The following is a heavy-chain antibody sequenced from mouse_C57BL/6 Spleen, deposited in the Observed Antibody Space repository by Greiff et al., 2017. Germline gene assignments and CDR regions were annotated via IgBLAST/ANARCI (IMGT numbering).Heavy chain of an antibody. CDR2: IDPSDSYT. CDR1: GYTFTSYW. CDR3: ARKGRYPYGGFDY. J-gene: IGHJ2*01. Sequence: QVQLQQPGAELVMPGASVKLSCKASGYTFTSYWMHWVKQRPGQGLEWIGEIDPSDSYTKYNQKFKGKSTLTVDKSSSTAYMKLSSLTSEDSAVYDCARKGRYPYGGFDYWGQGTTLTVSS. D-gene: IGHD1-1*01. V-gene: IGHV1-69*01.